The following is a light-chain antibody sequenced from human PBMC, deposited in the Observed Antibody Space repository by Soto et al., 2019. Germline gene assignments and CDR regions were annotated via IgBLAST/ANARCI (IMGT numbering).Light chain of an antibody. Sequence: QSALTQPASVSGSPGQSITISCTGTSSDVGGYNYVSWYQQHPGKATKLMIYDVSNRPSGVSNRISGSKSGNTASLTISGLQAEDEADYYGSSYTSSSTLKVFGTGTKLTVL. CDR1: SSDVGGYNY. CDR3: SSYTSSSTLKV. V-gene: IGLV2-14*01. CDR2: DVS. J-gene: IGLJ1*01.